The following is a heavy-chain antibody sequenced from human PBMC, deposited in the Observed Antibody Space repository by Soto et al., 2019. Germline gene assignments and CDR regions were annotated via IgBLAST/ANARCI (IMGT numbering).Heavy chain of an antibody. V-gene: IGHV3-21*01. CDR1: GFTFSSYS. CDR3: ARDGDFWGGYPRHFDY. J-gene: IGHJ4*02. CDR2: ISSSSSYI. Sequence: EVQLVESGGGLVKPGGSLRLSCAASGFTFSSYSMNWVRQAPGKGLEWVSSISSSSSYIYYADSVKGRFTISRDNAKNSVYLQRNSLRAEDTAVYYCARDGDFWGGYPRHFDYWGQGTLVTVSS. D-gene: IGHD3-3*01.